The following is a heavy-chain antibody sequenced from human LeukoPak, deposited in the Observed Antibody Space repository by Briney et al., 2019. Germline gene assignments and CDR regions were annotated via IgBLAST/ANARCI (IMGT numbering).Heavy chain of an antibody. J-gene: IGHJ4*02. CDR2: INPSGGLT. Sequence: ASVKVSCKASGYTFTTYYMHWVRQAPGQGLEWMGKINPSGGLTWYSQKFEDRVTMTRDTSTSTVYMELSSPRSDDTAVYYCARGVSMGRGGITSQPPHYFDYWGQGTLVTVSS. CDR1: GYTFTTYY. CDR3: ARGVSMGRGGITSQPPHYFDY. V-gene: IGHV1-46*01. D-gene: IGHD3-10*01.